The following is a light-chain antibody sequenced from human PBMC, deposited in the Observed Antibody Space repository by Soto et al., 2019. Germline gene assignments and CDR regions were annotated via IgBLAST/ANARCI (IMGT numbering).Light chain of an antibody. CDR3: GTWDSSRSGVL. V-gene: IGLV1-51*01. CDR2: DTN. J-gene: IGLJ2*01. Sequence: QSVLTQPPSVSAAPGQTVTVSCSGNNSNVGRNYVSWYQQFPGTAPRLLIYDTNKRPSGIPGRFSGSKSGTSATLGITGLQTGDEAIYYCGTWDSSRSGVLFGGGTMLTVL. CDR1: NSNVGRNY.